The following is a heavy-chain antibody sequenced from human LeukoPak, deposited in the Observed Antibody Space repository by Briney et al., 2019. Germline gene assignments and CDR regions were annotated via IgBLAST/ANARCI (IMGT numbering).Heavy chain of an antibody. J-gene: IGHJ4*02. D-gene: IGHD4-17*01. CDR3: AGDNIANGDLDFLEY. CDR2: ISSSGLSI. CDR1: GIRFNDYW. Sequence: GGSLRLSCTVSGIRFNDYWMSWVRQAPGKGLEWVSFISSSGLSIYYADSVKGRFTISRDNAKNSLYLQMNSLRAEDTAVYYCAGDNIANGDLDFLEYWGQGTLVTVSS. V-gene: IGHV3-11*04.